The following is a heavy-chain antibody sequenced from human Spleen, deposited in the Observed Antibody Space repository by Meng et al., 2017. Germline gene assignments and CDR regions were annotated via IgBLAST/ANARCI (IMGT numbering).Heavy chain of an antibody. CDR3: ASGSGSGWYYFDN. D-gene: IGHD6-19*01. V-gene: IGHV4-59*11. CDR2: IFYSGRP. Sequence: QVQLQESGPGLVEPSETLSLLCTVSSGTIRSHYWSWIRQPPGKGLEWIGYIFYSGRPNYSPSLKSRVTISIDTSKNQFSLRLSSVTPADTAMYYCASGSGSGWYYFDNWGQGTLVTVSS. CDR1: SGTIRSHY. J-gene: IGHJ4*02.